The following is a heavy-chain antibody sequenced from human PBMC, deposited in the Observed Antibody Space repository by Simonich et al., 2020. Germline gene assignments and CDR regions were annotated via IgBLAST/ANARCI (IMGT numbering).Heavy chain of an antibody. CDR1: GLTFSSYE. D-gene: IGHD6-6*01. V-gene: IGHV3-48*03. J-gene: IGHJ6*02. CDR3: ARDFRLQLVEIGTYYYYGMDV. Sequence: EVQLVESGGGLVQPGGSLRLSCAASGLTFSSYEMNWVRQAQGKGLEWVSYISSSGSTIYYEDSVKGRFTNSRDNDKNSLYLQMNSLRAEDTAVYYCARDFRLQLVEIGTYYYYGMDVWGQGTTVTVSS. CDR2: ISSSGSTI.